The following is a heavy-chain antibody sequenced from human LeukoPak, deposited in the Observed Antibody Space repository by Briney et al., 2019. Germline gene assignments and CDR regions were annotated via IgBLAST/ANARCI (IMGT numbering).Heavy chain of an antibody. J-gene: IGHJ3*02. CDR1: GFSLITNGVG. D-gene: IGHD3-3*01. Sequence: SGPTLVKPAQTLTLTCTFSGFSLITNGVGVGWIRQPPGKALEWLALIYWDDDKRYNPSLNTRLTITKDTSKNQVVLTMTNMDPVNKATYNFAHSLTEAKIYAFEIWGQGKLVTVPS. CDR3: AHSLTEAKIYAFEI. CDR2: IYWDDDK. V-gene: IGHV2-5*02.